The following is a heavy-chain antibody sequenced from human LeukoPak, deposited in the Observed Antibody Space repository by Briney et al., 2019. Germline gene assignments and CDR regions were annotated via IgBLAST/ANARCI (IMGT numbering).Heavy chain of an antibody. CDR1: GYNFLSYW. CDR3: ARVDTATSAYNNWFDP. V-gene: IGHV5-51*01. D-gene: IGHD5-18*01. Sequence: GESLKISCEASGYNFLSYWIGWVRQMPGKGLEWVGVIYPGDSDTRYGPSFQGQVTISADKSISTAYLQWSSLKASDTAMYYCARVDTATSAYNNWFDPWGQGTLVTVSS. J-gene: IGHJ5*02. CDR2: IYPGDSDT.